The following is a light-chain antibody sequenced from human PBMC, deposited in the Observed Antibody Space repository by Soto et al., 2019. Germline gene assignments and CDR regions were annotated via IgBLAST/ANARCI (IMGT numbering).Light chain of an antibody. CDR3: NSYTSKSTGV. Sequence: QSVLTQPASVSGSPGQSITISCTGTSSDVGGYNYVSWYQQHPGKAPKLIIYEVSNRPSGVSNRFSGSKSGNTASLTISGLQAEDEVDYYCNSYTSKSTGVFGPGTKVTVL. CDR2: EVS. V-gene: IGLV2-14*01. CDR1: SSDVGGYNY. J-gene: IGLJ1*01.